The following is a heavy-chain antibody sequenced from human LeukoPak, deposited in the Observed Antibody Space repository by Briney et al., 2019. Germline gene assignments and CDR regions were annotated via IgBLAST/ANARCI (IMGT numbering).Heavy chain of an antibody. J-gene: IGHJ4*02. CDR3: ARDTALSDFDY. CDR2: ISSSGHYM. D-gene: IGHD4-17*01. CDR1: GFTFSSYS. Sequence: GGSLRLSCAASGFTFSSYSMNWVRQAPGKGLQWVSSISSSGHYMYYADSVKGRFTISRDNAKNSLYLHMNSLRAEDTAVYYCARDTALSDFDYWGQGTLVTVSS. V-gene: IGHV3-21*01.